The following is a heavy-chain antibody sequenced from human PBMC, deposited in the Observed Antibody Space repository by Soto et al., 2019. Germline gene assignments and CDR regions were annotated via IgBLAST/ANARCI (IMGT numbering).Heavy chain of an antibody. V-gene: IGHV3-33*01. D-gene: IGHD6-13*01. CDR3: ARDLNSWHQTCYY. Sequence: PGGSLRLSCAASGFTFSSYGMHWVRQAPGKGLEWVAVIWYDGSNKYYADSVKGRFTISRDNSKNTLYLQMNSLRAEDTAVYYCARDLNSWHQTCYYWGQGTLVTSPQ. CDR2: IWYDGSNK. CDR1: GFTFSSYG. J-gene: IGHJ4*02.